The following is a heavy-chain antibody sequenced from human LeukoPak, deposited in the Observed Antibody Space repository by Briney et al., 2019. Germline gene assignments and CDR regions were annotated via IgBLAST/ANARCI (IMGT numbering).Heavy chain of an antibody. CDR2: TSKDGSYK. Sequence: AGGSLRLSCAASGFTFSSYAMSWVRQAPGKGLEWVAGTSKDGSYKHYADSVKGRFTISRDNAKNSLYLQMNSLRAEDTAVYYCARSTVGYYYYYGMDVWGQGATVTVSS. CDR1: GFTFSSYA. J-gene: IGHJ6*02. V-gene: IGHV3-30*03. D-gene: IGHD4-23*01. CDR3: ARSTVGYYYYYGMDV.